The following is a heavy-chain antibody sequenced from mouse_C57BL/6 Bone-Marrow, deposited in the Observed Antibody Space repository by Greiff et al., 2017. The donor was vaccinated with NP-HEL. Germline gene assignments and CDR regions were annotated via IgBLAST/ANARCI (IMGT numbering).Heavy chain of an antibody. Sequence: VQLQQPGAELVMPGASVKLSCKASGYTFTSYWMHWVKQRPGQGLEWIGEIDPSDSYTNYNQKFKGKSTLTVDKSSSTAYMQLSSLTSEDSAVYYCARDVYDAPPFAYWGQGTLVTVSA. V-gene: IGHV1-69*01. J-gene: IGHJ3*01. CDR1: GYTFTSYW. D-gene: IGHD2-2*01. CDR3: ARDVYDAPPFAY. CDR2: IDPSDSYT.